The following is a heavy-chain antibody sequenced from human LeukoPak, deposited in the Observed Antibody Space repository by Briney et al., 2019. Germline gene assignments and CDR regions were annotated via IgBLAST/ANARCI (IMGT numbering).Heavy chain of an antibody. CDR2: MNPNSGNT. CDR1: GYTFTSYD. Sequence: ASVKVSCKASGYTFTSYDINWVRQATGQGLEWMGWMNPNSGNTGYAQKFQGRVTMTEDTSTDTAYMELSSLRSEDTAVYYCATVWAYGSGSYGFDYWGQGTLVTVSS. J-gene: IGHJ4*02. CDR3: ATVWAYGSGSYGFDY. D-gene: IGHD3-10*01. V-gene: IGHV1-8*02.